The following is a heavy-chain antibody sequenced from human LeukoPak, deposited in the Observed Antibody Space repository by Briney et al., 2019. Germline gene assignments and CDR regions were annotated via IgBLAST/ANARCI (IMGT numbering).Heavy chain of an antibody. V-gene: IGHV5-51*01. CDR2: IYPGDSDT. J-gene: IGHJ4*02. D-gene: IGHD2-15*01. CDR3: AAALSSSPPGDFAY. CDR1: RYIFSNDW. Sequence: GESLKISCKGPRYIFSNDWIGWVRQMPGKGLEWMGIIYPGDSDTRYRPSFQGQVTISVDKSISTAYLQWSSLKASDSAMYYCAAALSSSPPGDFAYWGQGTLVTVSS.